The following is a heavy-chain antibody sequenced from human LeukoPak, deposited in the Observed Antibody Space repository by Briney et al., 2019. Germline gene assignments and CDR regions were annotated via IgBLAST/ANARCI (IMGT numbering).Heavy chain of an antibody. CDR2: ISNNGDST. J-gene: IGHJ4*02. D-gene: IGHD3-22*01. Sequence: QSGGSLRLSCAASGFTFSSYAMSWVRQAPGKGLEWVSAISNNGDSTYYADSVKGRFTISRDNSKNTLYLQMYSLRAEDTAVYYCAKDRTSVYYYIMYFDYWGQGTLVTVSS. CDR3: AKDRTSVYYYIMYFDY. V-gene: IGHV3-23*01. CDR1: GFTFSSYA.